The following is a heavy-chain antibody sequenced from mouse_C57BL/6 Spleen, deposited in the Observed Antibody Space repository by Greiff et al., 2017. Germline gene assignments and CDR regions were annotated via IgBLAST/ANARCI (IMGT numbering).Heavy chain of an antibody. CDR2: ISSCSSTI. CDR3: ARPNNGSSHLYYFDC. V-gene: IGHV5-17*01. Sequence: EVKLVESGGGLVKPGGSLKLSCAASGFTFSDYGMHWVRQAPEKGLVWVAYISSCSSTIYYADTVKGRFTISRDNAKNTLFLQKTSLRSEDTTMYYGARPNNGSSHLYYFDCWGKGTTLTVSS. CDR1: GFTFSDYG. D-gene: IGHD1-1*01. J-gene: IGHJ2*01.